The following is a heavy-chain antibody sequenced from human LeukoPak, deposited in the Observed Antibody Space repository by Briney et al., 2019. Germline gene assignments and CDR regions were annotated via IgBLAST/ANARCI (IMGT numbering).Heavy chain of an antibody. CDR1: GGSISSSSYY. V-gene: IGHV4-39*07. CDR2: IYYSGST. J-gene: IGHJ4*02. D-gene: IGHD6-13*01. Sequence: PSETLSLTCTVSGGSISSSSYYWGWIRQPPGTGLEWIGSIYYSGSTYYNPSLKSRVTISVDTSKNQFSLKLSSVTAADTAVYYCARVLLWQQLVDYWGQGTLVTVSS. CDR3: ARVLLWQQLVDY.